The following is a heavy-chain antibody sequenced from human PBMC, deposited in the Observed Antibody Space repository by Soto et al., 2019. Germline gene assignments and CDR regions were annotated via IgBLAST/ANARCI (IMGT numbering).Heavy chain of an antibody. Sequence: DLEWLAHIFSNDEKSYNTSLKSRLTISKDTSKSQVVLTMTNMDPVDTATYYCARIYSNYALYYFDYWGQGTLVTVSS. D-gene: IGHD4-4*01. J-gene: IGHJ4*02. CDR2: IFSNDEK. CDR3: ARIYSNYALYYFDY. V-gene: IGHV2-26*01.